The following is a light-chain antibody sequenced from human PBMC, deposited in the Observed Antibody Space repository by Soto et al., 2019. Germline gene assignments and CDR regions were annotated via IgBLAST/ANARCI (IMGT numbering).Light chain of an antibody. J-gene: IGLJ1*01. Sequence: SYELTQPPSASVAPGKTARITCGGSDIGSKLVHWYQQKPDQAPVLVIYYDSDRPSGIPERFSGSNSGNTATLTISRVEAGDEADYYCQVWDSSSDLYVFGTGTKLTVL. CDR2: YDS. CDR3: QVWDSSSDLYV. V-gene: IGLV3-21*04. CDR1: DIGSKL.